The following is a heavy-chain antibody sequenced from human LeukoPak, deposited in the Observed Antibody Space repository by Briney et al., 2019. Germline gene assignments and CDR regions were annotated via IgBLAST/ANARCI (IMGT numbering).Heavy chain of an antibody. J-gene: IGHJ4*02. CDR3: ARGDYYDSSGYYWVDY. Sequence: PGRSLRLSCAASGFTFSSYGVHWVRQAPGKGLEWVAVIWYDGSNKYYADSVKGRFTISRDNSKNTLYLQMNSLRAEDTAVYYCARGDYYDSSGYYWVDYWGQGTLVTVSS. CDR1: GFTFSSYG. CDR2: IWYDGSNK. D-gene: IGHD3-22*01. V-gene: IGHV3-33*01.